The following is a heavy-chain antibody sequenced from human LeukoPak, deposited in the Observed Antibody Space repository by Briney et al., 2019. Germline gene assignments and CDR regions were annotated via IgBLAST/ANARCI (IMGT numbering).Heavy chain of an antibody. D-gene: IGHD6-13*01. J-gene: IGHJ4*02. CDR1: GFTVSSSY. CDR2: FYRGDST. V-gene: IGHV3-53*01. Sequence: GGSLRLSCAASGFTVSSSYMYWVRQAPGKGLEWVSFFYRGDSTYYAESVRGRFTISRDNSKNTLYLQMNSLRAEDTAVYYCAKSSSSYSSSWLVDYWSQGTLVTVSS. CDR3: AKSSSSYSSSWLVDY.